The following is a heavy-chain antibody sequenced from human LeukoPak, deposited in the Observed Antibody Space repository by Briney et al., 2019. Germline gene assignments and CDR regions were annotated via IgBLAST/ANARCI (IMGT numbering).Heavy chain of an antibody. Sequence: ASVKVSCKASVYTFTSYDISWVRQAPGQGLEWMGWINPNSGDTNYAQKFQGRVTMTRDKSISTAYMEVNSLRSDDTVVYYCATFVVVPVANDYWGQGSLVTVSS. D-gene: IGHD2-2*01. J-gene: IGHJ4*02. CDR2: INPNSGDT. CDR1: VYTFTSYD. V-gene: IGHV1-2*02. CDR3: ATFVVVPVANDY.